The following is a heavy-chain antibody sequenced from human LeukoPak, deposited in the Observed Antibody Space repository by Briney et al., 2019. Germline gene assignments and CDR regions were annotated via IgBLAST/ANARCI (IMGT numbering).Heavy chain of an antibody. V-gene: IGHV4-59*01. D-gene: IGHD5-18*01. CDR1: GGSISSYY. J-gene: IGHJ6*03. Sequence: PSETLSLTCTVSGGSISSYYWSRIRQPPGKGLEWIGYIYYSGNTNYNPSLKSRVTISVDTSKNQFSLKLSSVTAADTAVYYCASSGYTYEPYYYYMDVWGKGTTVTISS. CDR2: IYYSGNT. CDR3: ASSGYTYEPYYYYMDV.